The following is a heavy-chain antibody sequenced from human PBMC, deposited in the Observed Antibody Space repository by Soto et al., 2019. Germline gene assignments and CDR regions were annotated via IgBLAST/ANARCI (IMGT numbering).Heavy chain of an antibody. CDR1: GGSISSSNW. CDR3: ARVSGGYYYGMDV. D-gene: IGHD7-27*01. CDR2: IYHSGST. J-gene: IGHJ6*02. Sequence: ASETLSLTCAVAGGSISSSNWWSWLRQPPGKGLEWIGEIYHSGSTNYNTSLKSRVTISVDKSKNQFSLKLSSVTAADTAVYYCARVSGGYYYGMDVWGQGTTVTVSS. V-gene: IGHV4-4*02.